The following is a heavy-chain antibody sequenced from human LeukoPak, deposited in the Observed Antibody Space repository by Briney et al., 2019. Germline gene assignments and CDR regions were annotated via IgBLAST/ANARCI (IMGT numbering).Heavy chain of an antibody. CDR2: IYHSGST. J-gene: IGHJ4*02. V-gene: IGHV4-59*12. CDR3: ARINYGDY. Sequence: SETLSLTCTVSGGSISSYYWSWIRQPPGKGLEWIGYIYHSGSTNHNPSLKSRVTISVDTSKNQFSLKLSSVTAADTAVYYCARINYGDYWGQGTLVTVSS. CDR1: GGSISSYY.